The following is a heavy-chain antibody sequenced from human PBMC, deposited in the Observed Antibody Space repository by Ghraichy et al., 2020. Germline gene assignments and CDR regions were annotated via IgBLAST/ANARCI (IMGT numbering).Heavy chain of an antibody. CDR1: GFTFSSKW. Sequence: GESLNISCAASGFTFSSKWMNWVRQAPGKGLEWVANIRQDGSEKFYVDSVRGRFTISRDNAKNALYLQMDSLGAEDTAVYYCARAYDFVWGLDYWGQGVLVTVSS. D-gene: IGHD3-16*01. J-gene: IGHJ4*02. CDR3: ARAYDFVWGLDY. V-gene: IGHV3-7*01. CDR2: IRQDGSEK.